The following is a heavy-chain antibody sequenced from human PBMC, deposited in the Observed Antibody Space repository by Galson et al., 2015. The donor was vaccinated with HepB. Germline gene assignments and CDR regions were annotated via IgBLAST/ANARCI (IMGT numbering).Heavy chain of an antibody. CDR1: GYTFTSYG. J-gene: IGHJ3*02. CDR2: ISAYDGDT. Sequence: SVKVSCKASGYTFTSYGFSWVRQVPGQGLEWMGWISAYDGDTNYAQKFQGRLTMTTDTSTSTAYMELRSLRSDDTAVYFCARDVAPVVPAAYDAFDIWGQGTMVTVSS. CDR3: ARDVAPVVPAAYDAFDI. V-gene: IGHV1-18*01. D-gene: IGHD2-2*01.